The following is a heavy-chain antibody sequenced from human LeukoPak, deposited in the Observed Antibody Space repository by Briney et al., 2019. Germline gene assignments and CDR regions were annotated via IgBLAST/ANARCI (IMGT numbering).Heavy chain of an antibody. CDR2: INSDGSSN. CDR1: GFTFSGSA. J-gene: IGHJ4*02. Sequence: PGGSLRLSCAASGFTFSGSAMHWVRQAPGKGLVWVFRINSDGSSNSYADYAKGRFTISRNNAKNTLYLQMNGLRAGDTAVYYCARGGVLAADYWGQGTLVTVSS. CDR3: ARGGVLAADY. D-gene: IGHD2-15*01. V-gene: IGHV3-74*01.